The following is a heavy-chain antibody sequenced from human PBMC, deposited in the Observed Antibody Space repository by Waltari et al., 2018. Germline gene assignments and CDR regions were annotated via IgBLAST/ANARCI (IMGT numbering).Heavy chain of an antibody. V-gene: IGHV1-8*03. J-gene: IGHJ4*02. CDR3: ARGFAEYSSSLGDY. D-gene: IGHD6-6*01. CDR2: MNPNSGNT. Sequence: QVQLVQSGAEVKKPGASVKVSCKASGYTFTSYDINWVRPATGQGLEWMGWMNPNSGNTGYAQKFQGRVTITRNTSISTAYMELSSLRSEDTAVYYCARGFAEYSSSLGDYWGQGTLVTVSS. CDR1: GYTFTSYD.